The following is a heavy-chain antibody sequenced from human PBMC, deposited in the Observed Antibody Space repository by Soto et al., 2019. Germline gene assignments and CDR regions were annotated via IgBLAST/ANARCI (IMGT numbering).Heavy chain of an antibody. D-gene: IGHD5-12*01. J-gene: IGHJ5*02. CDR3: ARPEGGYGSGYSWFDP. Sequence: SETLSLTCSVSGRSISEINSYWGWIRQTPGEGLEWIGTIHHTGSTYYNPSLKSRVIISLDTSKNQFSLKLSSVTAADTALYYCARPEGGYGSGYSWFDPWGQGARVTVSS. CDR1: GRSISEINSY. CDR2: IHHTGST. V-gene: IGHV4-39*01.